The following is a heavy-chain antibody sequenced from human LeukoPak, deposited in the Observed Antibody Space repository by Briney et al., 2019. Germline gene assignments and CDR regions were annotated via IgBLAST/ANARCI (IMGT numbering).Heavy chain of an antibody. J-gene: IGHJ4*02. D-gene: IGHD2-2*01. CDR3: TRGLLVVPAAIPLGDY. V-gene: IGHV3-49*03. CDR2: IRSKAYGGTT. CDR1: GFTFGDYA. Sequence: GGSLRLSCTASGFTFGDYAMSWFRQAPGKGLEWVGFIRSKAYGGTTEYAASVKGRFTISRVDSKSIAYLQMNSLKTEDTAVYYCTRGLLVVPAAIPLGDYWGQGTLVTVSS.